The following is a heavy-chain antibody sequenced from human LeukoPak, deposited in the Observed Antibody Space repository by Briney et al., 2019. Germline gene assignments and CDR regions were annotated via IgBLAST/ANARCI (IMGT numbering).Heavy chain of an antibody. CDR1: GGSISIGSYY. Sequence: SETLSLTCTVSGGSISIGSYYWSWIRQPAGKGLEWIGRIYTSGSTNYNPSLKSRVTISVDTSKNQFSLKLSSVTAADTAVYYCAGRWQPAIGAFDIWGQGTMVTVSS. CDR3: AGRWQPAIGAFDI. D-gene: IGHD4-23*01. V-gene: IGHV4-61*02. CDR2: IYTSGST. J-gene: IGHJ3*02.